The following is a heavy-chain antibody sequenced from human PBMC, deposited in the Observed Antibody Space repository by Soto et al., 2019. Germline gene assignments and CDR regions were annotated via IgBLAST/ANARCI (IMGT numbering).Heavy chain of an antibody. J-gene: IGHJ3*02. V-gene: IGHV3-30-3*01. CDR2: ISNDGSSK. CDR3: ARDQSLDAFDI. Sequence: QVQLEESGGGVVQPGRSLRLSCAASGFIFSSYSMHWVRQAPGKGLEWVAIISNDGSSKYYVDSVKGRFTISRDNSNNTLSLQMNSLRAEDTAVYYCARDQSLDAFDIWGQGTMVTVSS. CDR1: GFIFSSYS.